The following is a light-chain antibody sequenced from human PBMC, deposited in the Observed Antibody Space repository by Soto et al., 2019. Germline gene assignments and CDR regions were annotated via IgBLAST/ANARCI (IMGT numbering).Light chain of an antibody. CDR1: SSDVGGYNY. CDR3: CSYAGSYTYV. CDR2: DVS. Sequence: QTALTQPCSVSGSPGQSVTISCTGTSSDVGGYNYVSWYQQHPDKAPKVMIYDVSKRPSGVPDRFSGSKSGNTASLTISGLQAEDEADYYCCSYAGSYTYVFGSGTKVTVL. J-gene: IGLJ1*01. V-gene: IGLV2-11*01.